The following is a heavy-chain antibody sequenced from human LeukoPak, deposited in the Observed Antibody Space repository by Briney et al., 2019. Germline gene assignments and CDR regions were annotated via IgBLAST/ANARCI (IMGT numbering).Heavy chain of an antibody. CDR2: IYYSGST. V-gene: IGHV4-59*01. CDR3: ARGPYYYDSSGYYPLVDY. Sequence: PSETLSLTCTVSGGSISSYYWSWIRQPPGKGLEWIGYIYYSGSTNYNPSLKSRVTISVDTSKNQFSLKLSSVTAADTAVYYCARGPYYYDSSGYYPLVDYWGQGTLVTVSS. J-gene: IGHJ4*02. CDR1: GGSISSYY. D-gene: IGHD3-22*01.